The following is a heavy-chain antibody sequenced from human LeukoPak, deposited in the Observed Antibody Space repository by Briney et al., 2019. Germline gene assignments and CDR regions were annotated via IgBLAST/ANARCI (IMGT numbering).Heavy chain of an antibody. V-gene: IGHV1-2*02. Sequence: EASVKVSCKASGYTFTGYYIHWVRQAPGHGLEWMGWINPNSGGTNYAQKFQGRVTMTTGTSISTAYMELSRLRSDDTAVYYCAREGGSFWGDAFDIWGQGTMVTVSS. CDR1: GYTFTGYY. D-gene: IGHD1-26*01. J-gene: IGHJ3*02. CDR2: INPNSGGT. CDR3: AREGGSFWGDAFDI.